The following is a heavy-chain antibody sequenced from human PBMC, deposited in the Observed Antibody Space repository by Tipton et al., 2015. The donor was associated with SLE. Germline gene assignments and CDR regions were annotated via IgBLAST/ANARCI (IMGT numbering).Heavy chain of an antibody. CDR3: ARLGFEGCSSTSCSDY. J-gene: IGHJ4*02. CDR2: IYYSGST. V-gene: IGHV4-59*12. Sequence: TLSLTCTVSGGSISSYYWSWIRQPPGKGLEWIGYIYYSGSTNYNPSLKSRVTISVDTSKNQFSLKLSSVTAADTAVYYCARLGFEGCSSTSCSDYWGQGTLVTVSS. CDR1: GGSISSYY. D-gene: IGHD2-2*01.